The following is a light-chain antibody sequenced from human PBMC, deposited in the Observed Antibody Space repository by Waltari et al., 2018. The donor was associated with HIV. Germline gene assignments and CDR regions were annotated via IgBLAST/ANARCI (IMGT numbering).Light chain of an antibody. V-gene: IGLV1-51*01. J-gene: IGLJ2*01. Sequence: QSVLTQPPSVSAAPGQTVTIPCPGSSPNMGKNFVSWFKQLPGTAPNLLIYDNNKRPSGIPDRFSGSKSGTSATLGITGLQTGDEADYYCGTWDSSLSGVVFGGGTKLTVL. CDR2: DNN. CDR1: SPNMGKNF. CDR3: GTWDSSLSGVV.